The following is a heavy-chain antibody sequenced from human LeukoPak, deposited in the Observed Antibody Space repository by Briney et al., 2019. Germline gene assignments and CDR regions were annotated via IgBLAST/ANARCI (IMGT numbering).Heavy chain of an antibody. D-gene: IGHD1-20*01. CDR3: ARGRYNWRGEGEDWFDP. CDR2: ISSGSSYI. J-gene: IGHJ5*02. Sequence: GGSLRLSCAASGFSFSSYSMNWVRQAPGKGLEWVSCISSGSSYIYEADSVKGRFTISRDNAKNSLYLQMNSLRAEDTAVYYCARGRYNWRGEGEDWFDPWGQGTLVTVSS. CDR1: GFSFSSYS. V-gene: IGHV3-21*01.